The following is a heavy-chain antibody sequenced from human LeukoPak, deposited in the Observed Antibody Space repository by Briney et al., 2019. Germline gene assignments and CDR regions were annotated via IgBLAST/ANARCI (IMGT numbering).Heavy chain of an antibody. V-gene: IGHV4-39*01. D-gene: IGHD3-3*01. J-gene: IGHJ5*02. CDR2: IYYSGST. Sequence: PSETLSLTCTVSGGSISSSSYYWGWIRQPPGKGLEWIGSIYYSGSTYYNPSLKSRVTISVDTSKKQFSLKLSSVTAADTAVYYCARQEPESRITIFGVVVWFDPWGQGTLVTVSS. CDR1: GGSISSSSYY. CDR3: ARQEPESRITIFGVVVWFDP.